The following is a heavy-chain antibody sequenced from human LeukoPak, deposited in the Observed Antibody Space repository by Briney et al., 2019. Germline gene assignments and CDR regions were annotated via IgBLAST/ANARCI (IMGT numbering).Heavy chain of an antibody. D-gene: IGHD2-15*01. J-gene: IGHJ4*02. V-gene: IGHV4-4*07. Sequence: SDTLSLTCTVSGGSIISYSWSWIRQPAGKGLQWIGHMYTSGSTNYGPSLKSRVTMSVDTSKAQFSLKLSSVTAADTAVYYCARDGGIPGDYWGQGTLVTVSS. CDR1: GGSIISYS. CDR2: MYTSGST. CDR3: ARDGGIPGDY.